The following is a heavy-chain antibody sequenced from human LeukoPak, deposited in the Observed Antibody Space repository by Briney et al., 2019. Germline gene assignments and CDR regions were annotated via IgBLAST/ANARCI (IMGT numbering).Heavy chain of an antibody. CDR2: IIPIFGTA. CDR1: GYTFTSYG. CDR3: ARDQPHYYGSGSYYKYYYYGMDV. D-gene: IGHD3-10*01. Sequence: VASVKVSCKASGYTFTSYGISWVRQAPGQGLEWMGGIIPIFGTANYAQKFQGRVTITADESTSTAYMELSSLRSEDTAVYYCARDQPHYYGSGSYYKYYYYGMDVWGQGTTVTVSS. V-gene: IGHV1-69*13. J-gene: IGHJ6*02.